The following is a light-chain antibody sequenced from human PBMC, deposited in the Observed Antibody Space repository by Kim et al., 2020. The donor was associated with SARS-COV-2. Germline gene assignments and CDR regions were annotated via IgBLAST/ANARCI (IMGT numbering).Light chain of an antibody. V-gene: IGLV3-1*01. CDR3: QAWDSSTDV. CDR1: KLGDKY. CDR2: QDS. J-gene: IGLJ3*02. Sequence: SYELTHPPSVSVSPGQTASITCSGDKLGDKYACWYQQKPGQSPVLVIYQDSKRPSGIPERFSGSNSGNTATLTISGTQAMDEADYYCQAWDSSTDVFGGGTQLTVL.